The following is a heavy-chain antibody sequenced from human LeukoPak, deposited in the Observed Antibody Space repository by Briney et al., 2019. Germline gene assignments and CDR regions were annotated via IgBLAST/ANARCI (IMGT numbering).Heavy chain of an antibody. J-gene: IGHJ4*02. CDR2: IYYSGTT. V-gene: IGHV4-59*11. D-gene: IGHD3-22*01. CDR3: ARVGDYYDSSGYYYSHNY. Sequence: PSETLSLTCTVSGGSISSHYWSWIRQPPGKGLEWIGYIYYSGTTNYNPSLKSRVTISVDTSKNQLSLKLSSVTAADTAVYYCARVGDYYDSSGYYYSHNYWGQGTLVTVSS. CDR1: GGSISSHY.